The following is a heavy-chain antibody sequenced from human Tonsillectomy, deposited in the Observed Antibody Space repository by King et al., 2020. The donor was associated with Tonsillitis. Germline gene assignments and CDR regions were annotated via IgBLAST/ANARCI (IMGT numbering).Heavy chain of an antibody. V-gene: IGHV3-11*01. CDR3: ARPFWSGYPVTWFDP. Sequence: VQLVESGGGLVKPGGSLRLSCAASGFTFSDYDMNWIRQAPGKGLEWISYISSGGRTKYYADSVKGRFSISRDNAKNSLYLQMNSLRAEDTAVYYCARPFWSGYPVTWFDPWGQGTLVTVSS. J-gene: IGHJ5*02. D-gene: IGHD3-3*01. CDR1: GFTFSDYD. CDR2: ISSGGRTK.